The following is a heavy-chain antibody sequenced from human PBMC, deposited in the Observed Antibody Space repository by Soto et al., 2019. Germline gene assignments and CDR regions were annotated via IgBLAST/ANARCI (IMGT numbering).Heavy chain of an antibody. V-gene: IGHV1-69*01. J-gene: IGHJ4*02. CDR1: GGTFSSYA. Sequence: QVQLVQSGAEVKKPGSSVKVSCKASGGTFSSYAISWVRQAPGQGLEWRGWIIPIFGTANYAQKFQGRVTITADESTSTAYMELSSLRSEDTAVYYCARGLRTYYYDSSGYYYGAVWGQGTLVTVSS. D-gene: IGHD3-22*01. CDR3: ARGLRTYYYDSSGYYYGAV. CDR2: IIPIFGTA.